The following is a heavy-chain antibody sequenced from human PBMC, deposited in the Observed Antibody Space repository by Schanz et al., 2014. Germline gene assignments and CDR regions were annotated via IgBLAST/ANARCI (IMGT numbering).Heavy chain of an antibody. V-gene: IGHV3-23*04. CDR1: GCTFSRYA. J-gene: IGHJ5*02. D-gene: IGHD6-13*01. Sequence: EVQLVESGGGLVQPGGSLRLSCEASGCTFSRYAISWVRQAPGKGLEWVSVIGGSAGSTFYADSVKGRFTISRDNAKNSLYLQMNSLRAEDTAVYYCARGGGAAASTWGQGTLVTVSS. CDR3: ARGGGAAAST. CDR2: IGGSAGST.